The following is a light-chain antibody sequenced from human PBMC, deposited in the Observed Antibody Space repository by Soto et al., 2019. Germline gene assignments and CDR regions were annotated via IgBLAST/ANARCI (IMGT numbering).Light chain of an antibody. J-gene: IGKJ1*01. Sequence: EIVMTQSPATLSVSPGERATLSCRASQSISSNLAWFQQKPGQAPRLLIYVASTRATGIPARFSVSGSGTEFTLTINSLQSEDFAAYFCQQYKIWPPWTFGQGTKVEIK. V-gene: IGKV3-15*01. CDR3: QQYKIWPPWT. CDR1: QSISSN. CDR2: VAS.